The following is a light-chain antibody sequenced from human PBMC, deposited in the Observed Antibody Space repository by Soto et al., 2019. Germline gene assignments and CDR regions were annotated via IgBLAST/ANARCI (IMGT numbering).Light chain of an antibody. V-gene: IGKV3-20*01. CDR3: QQYASSPLT. CDR1: QSVGRDY. CDR2: GAS. J-gene: IGKJ4*01. Sequence: EIVLTQSPGTLSLSQGERATLSCRASQSVGRDYVAWYQQKPGQAPRLLIHGASNRATGIPDRFSGSGSGTDFTLTISRLEPEDFAVYYCQQYASSPLTFGGGTEVEIK.